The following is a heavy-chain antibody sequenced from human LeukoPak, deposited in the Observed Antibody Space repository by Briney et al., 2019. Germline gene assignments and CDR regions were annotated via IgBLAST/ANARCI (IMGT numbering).Heavy chain of an antibody. CDR2: ISSSSSYI. CDR3: ARGGSSGWWAFDI. CDR1: GFTFSSYI. D-gene: IGHD6-19*01. Sequence: GGSLRLSCAASGFTFSSYIMNWVRQAPGKGLEWVSSISSSSSYIYYADSVKGRFTISRDNAKNSLYLQMNSLRAEDTAVYYCARGGSSGWWAFDIWGQGTMVTVSS. J-gene: IGHJ3*02. V-gene: IGHV3-21*01.